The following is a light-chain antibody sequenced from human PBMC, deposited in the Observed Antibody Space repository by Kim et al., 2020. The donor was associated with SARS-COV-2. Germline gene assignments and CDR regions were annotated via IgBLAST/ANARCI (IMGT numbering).Light chain of an antibody. J-gene: IGLJ2*01. CDR3: SSYAGSNNFVL. CDR1: SSDVGDYNY. V-gene: IGLV2-8*01. CDR2: EVS. Sequence: QSALTQPPSASGSPGQPVTISCTGTSSDVGDYNYVSWYQQHPGKAPKLIIYEVSKRPSGVPDRFSGSKSGNTASLTVSGLQAEDEADYYCSSYAGSNNFVLFGGGTRLTVL.